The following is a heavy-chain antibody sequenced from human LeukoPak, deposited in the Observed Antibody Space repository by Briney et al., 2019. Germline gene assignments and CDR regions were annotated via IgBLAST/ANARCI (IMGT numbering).Heavy chain of an antibody. CDR1: GFTFSSYA. CDR2: ISGSGGST. Sequence: GGSLRLSCAASGFTFSSYAMSWVRQAPGKRLEWVSAISGSGGSTYYADSVKGRFTISRDNSKNTLYLQMNSLRAEDTAVYYCAKGPHRGRDAFDIWGQGTMVTVSS. D-gene: IGHD5-12*01. CDR3: AKGPHRGRDAFDI. J-gene: IGHJ3*02. V-gene: IGHV3-23*01.